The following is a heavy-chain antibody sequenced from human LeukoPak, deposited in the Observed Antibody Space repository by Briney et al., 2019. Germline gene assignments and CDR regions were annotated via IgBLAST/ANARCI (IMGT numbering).Heavy chain of an antibody. CDR1: GGSVSSAKYY. V-gene: IGHV4-61*01. CDR2: IYQRGST. Sequence: SETLSLTCTVSGGSVSSAKYYWRWIRQPPGNGLEWLGYIYQRGSTAYSPSLKSRATIAVDTSKNHFSLKQTPVTAADTAIYYCAGQLPGYGYWGQVTLVTVSS. CDR3: AGQLPGYGY. D-gene: IGHD5-18*01. J-gene: IGHJ4*02.